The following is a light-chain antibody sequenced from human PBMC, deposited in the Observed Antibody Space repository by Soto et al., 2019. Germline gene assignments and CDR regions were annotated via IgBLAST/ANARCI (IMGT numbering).Light chain of an antibody. CDR2: GAS. CDR3: QQYGISPPMYT. Sequence: EIVLTQSPGTLSLSPGERATLSCRASQSVSSSYLAWYQQNPGQAPRLLSYGASSRATGIPDRFSGSGSGTDFTRTISRLDPEDFAVYYCQQYGISPPMYTFGQGTKMEIK. CDR1: QSVSSSY. J-gene: IGKJ2*01. V-gene: IGKV3-20*01.